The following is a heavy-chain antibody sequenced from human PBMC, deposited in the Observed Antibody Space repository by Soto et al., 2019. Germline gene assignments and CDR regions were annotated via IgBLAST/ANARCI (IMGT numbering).Heavy chain of an antibody. Sequence: ETLSLTCTVSGGSISSYYWSWIRQPPGKGLEWIGYIYYSGSTNYNPSLKSRVTISVDTSKNQFSLKLSAVTAADTAVYYCARGFYDTGGYSSPFDIWGQGILVTVSS. CDR1: GGSISSYY. CDR2: IYYSGST. D-gene: IGHD3-22*01. CDR3: ARGFYDTGGYSSPFDI. V-gene: IGHV4-59*12. J-gene: IGHJ5*02.